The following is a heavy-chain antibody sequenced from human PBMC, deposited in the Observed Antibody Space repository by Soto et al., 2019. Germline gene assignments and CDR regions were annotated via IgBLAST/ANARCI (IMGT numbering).Heavy chain of an antibody. V-gene: IGHV1-2*02. CDR2: INLNDGGT. Sequence: VASVKVSCKTSEYSFGDYYLHCVRQAPEQGLEWMGWINLNDGGTNSPRKFQGRLTMTRDKSITTVYMELSRLRSDDTAVYFCVRDAPSHQSIFDLWGPGTLVTVSS. J-gene: IGHJ4*02. D-gene: IGHD2-2*01. CDR3: VRDAPSHQSIFDL. CDR1: EYSFGDYY.